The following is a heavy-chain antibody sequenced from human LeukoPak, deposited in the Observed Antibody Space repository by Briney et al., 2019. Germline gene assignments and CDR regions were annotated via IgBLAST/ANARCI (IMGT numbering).Heavy chain of an antibody. Sequence: PGGSLRLSCAASGFTFSSYAMHWVRQAPGKGLEWVAVISYDGSNKYYADSVKGRFTISRDNSKNTLYLQMNSLRAEDTAVYYCANGPQWYFDLWGRGTLVTVSS. CDR2: ISYDGSNK. V-gene: IGHV3-30-3*01. CDR3: ANGPQWYFDL. J-gene: IGHJ2*01. CDR1: GFTFSSYA.